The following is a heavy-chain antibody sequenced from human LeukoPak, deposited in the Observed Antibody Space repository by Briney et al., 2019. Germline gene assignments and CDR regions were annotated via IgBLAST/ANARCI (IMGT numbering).Heavy chain of an antibody. CDR2: ISSSSSTI. CDR3: ARVSGYSSGWYPRNWFDP. J-gene: IGHJ5*02. D-gene: IGHD6-19*01. Sequence: GGSLRLSCAASGFTFSSYSMNWVRQAPGKGLEWVSYISSSSSTIYYADSGKGRFTISRDNAKNSLYMQMNSLRAEDTAVYYCARVSGYSSGWYPRNWFDPWGQGTLVTVSS. CDR1: GFTFSSYS. V-gene: IGHV3-48*01.